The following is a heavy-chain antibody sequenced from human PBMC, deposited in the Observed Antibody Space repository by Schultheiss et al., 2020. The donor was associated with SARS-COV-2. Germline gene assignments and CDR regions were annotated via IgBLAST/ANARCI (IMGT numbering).Heavy chain of an antibody. D-gene: IGHD3-10*01. CDR2: IYSGGST. J-gene: IGHJ6*02. CDR3: AKGVGGGMDV. CDR1: GFTFSSYA. V-gene: IGHV3-23*03. Sequence: GGSLRLSCAASGFTFSSYAMHWVRQAPGKGLEWVSVIYSGGSTYYADSVKGRFTISRDNSKNRVYLQMNSLRAEDTAVYYCAKGVGGGMDVWGQGTTVTVSS.